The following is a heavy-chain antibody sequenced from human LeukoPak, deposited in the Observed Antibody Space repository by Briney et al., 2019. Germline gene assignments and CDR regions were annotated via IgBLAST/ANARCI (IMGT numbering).Heavy chain of an antibody. Sequence: ASVKVSCKVSGYTLTELSMHWVRQAPGKGLEWMGGFDPEDGETIYAQKFQGRVTMTEDTSTDTAYMELSSLRSEDTAAYYCATFGYSSGWSHFDYWGQGTLVTVSS. CDR3: ATFGYSSGWSHFDY. CDR2: FDPEDGET. CDR1: GYTLTELS. J-gene: IGHJ4*02. D-gene: IGHD6-19*01. V-gene: IGHV1-24*01.